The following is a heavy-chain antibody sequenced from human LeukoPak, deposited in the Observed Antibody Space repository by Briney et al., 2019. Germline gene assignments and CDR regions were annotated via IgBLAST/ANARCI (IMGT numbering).Heavy chain of an antibody. CDR2: ISGSGYST. V-gene: IGHV3-23*01. J-gene: IGHJ4*02. CDR3: AKVDISGYYYYDY. Sequence: GGSLRLSCAASGFTFSSYAMSWVRQAPGKGLEWVSAISGSGYSTYYADSVKGRFTISRDNSKNTLYLQMNSLRAEDTAVYYCAKVDISGYYYYDYWGQGTLVTVSS. CDR1: GFTFSSYA. D-gene: IGHD3-22*01.